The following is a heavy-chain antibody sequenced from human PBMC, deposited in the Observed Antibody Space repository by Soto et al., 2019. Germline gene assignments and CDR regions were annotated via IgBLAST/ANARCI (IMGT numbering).Heavy chain of an antibody. D-gene: IGHD1-26*01. Sequence: ASVKVSCKASGYTFTSYDINWVRQATGQGLEWMGWMNPNSGNTGYAQKFQGRVTMTRNTSISTAYMELSSLRSEDTAVYYCARGLSNVGAAIVYYYYMDVWGKGTTVTVSS. CDR3: ARGLSNVGAAIVYYYYMDV. CDR2: MNPNSGNT. J-gene: IGHJ6*03. V-gene: IGHV1-8*01. CDR1: GYTFTSYD.